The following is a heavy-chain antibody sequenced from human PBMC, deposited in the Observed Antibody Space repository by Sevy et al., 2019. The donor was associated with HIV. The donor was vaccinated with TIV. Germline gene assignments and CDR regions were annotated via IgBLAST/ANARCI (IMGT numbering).Heavy chain of an antibody. CDR3: AREITPSGSSGKDAFDI. D-gene: IGHD1-26*01. CDR2: INRDGSST. J-gene: IGHJ3*02. CDR1: GFSFSTYY. V-gene: IGHV3-74*01. Sequence: GESLKISCAASGFSFSTYYIHWVRQAPGKGLVWASRINRDGSSTSYADSVKGRFTISRDNAKNTVYLQMSGLRDDDTAVYYCAREITPSGSSGKDAFDIWGQGTMVTVSS.